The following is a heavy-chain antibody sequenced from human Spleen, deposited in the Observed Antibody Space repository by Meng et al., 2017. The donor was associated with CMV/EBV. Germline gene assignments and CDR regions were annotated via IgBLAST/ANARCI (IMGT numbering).Heavy chain of an antibody. D-gene: IGHD5-18*01. V-gene: IGHV3-21*01. CDR1: GGSISSNN. CDR2: ISSSSSYI. CDR3: ARDLNTAMVPRGVDY. J-gene: IGHJ4*02. Sequence: ETLSLTCTVSGGSISSNNYYWGWIRQAPGKGLEWVSSISSSSSYIYYADSVKGRFTISRDNAKNSLYLQMNSLRAEDTAVYYCARDLNTAMVPRGVDYWGQGTLVTVSS.